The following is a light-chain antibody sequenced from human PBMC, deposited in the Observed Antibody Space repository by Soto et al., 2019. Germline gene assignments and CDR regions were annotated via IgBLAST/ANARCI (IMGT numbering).Light chain of an antibody. J-gene: IGLJ2*01. V-gene: IGLV2-14*03. CDR3: NSYTSTSTVV. CDR1: SSDLGSYNY. Sequence: QPVLTQPASVSGSPGQSITISCTGTSSDLGSYNYVSWYQQHPGKAPKLMIYDVSNRPSGVSDRFSGSKSGHTASLTISGLQAEDEADYYCNSYTSTSTVVFGGGTQLTVL. CDR2: DVS.